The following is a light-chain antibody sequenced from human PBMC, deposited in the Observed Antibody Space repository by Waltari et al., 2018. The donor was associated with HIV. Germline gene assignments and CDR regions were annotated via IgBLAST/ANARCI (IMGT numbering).Light chain of an antibody. CDR1: GSDVGASNY. CDR3: SSYAGTNNWV. Sequence: QSALTQPPSASGSPGPSVTIPCTGTGSDVGASNYIPWYQQHPGNAPKVLIYEVSKRPSGVPDRFSGSKSDNTASLTVSGLQADDEADYYCSSYAGTNNWVFGGGTKLTVL. J-gene: IGLJ3*02. V-gene: IGLV2-8*01. CDR2: EVS.